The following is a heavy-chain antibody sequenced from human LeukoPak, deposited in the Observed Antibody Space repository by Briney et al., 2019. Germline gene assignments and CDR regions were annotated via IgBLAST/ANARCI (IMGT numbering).Heavy chain of an antibody. CDR1: GLTFSSYA. V-gene: IGHV3-64*01. Sequence: PGGSLRLSCAASGLTFSSYAMHWVRQAPGKGLEYVSAISSNGGSTYYANSVKGRFTISRDNSKNTLYLQMGSLRAEDMAVYYCARGGYSYGPGFYYMDVWGKGTTVTVSS. J-gene: IGHJ6*03. CDR2: ISSNGGST. CDR3: ARGGYSYGPGFYYMDV. D-gene: IGHD5-18*01.